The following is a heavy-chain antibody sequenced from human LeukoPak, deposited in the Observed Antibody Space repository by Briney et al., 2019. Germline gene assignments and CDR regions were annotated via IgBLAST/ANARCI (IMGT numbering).Heavy chain of an antibody. CDR3: ARQTMTTADAFDI. Sequence: PSETLSLTCTVSGGSISSHFWSWIRQPPGKGLEWIAYIYYSGSTDYSGSTDYNPSLKSRVTISVDTSKKQFSLKLSSVTAGDTAVSYCARQTMTTADAFDIWGQGTMVTVSS. CDR2: IYYSGSTDYSGST. D-gene: IGHD4-17*01. V-gene: IGHV4-59*08. CDR1: GGSISSHF. J-gene: IGHJ3*02.